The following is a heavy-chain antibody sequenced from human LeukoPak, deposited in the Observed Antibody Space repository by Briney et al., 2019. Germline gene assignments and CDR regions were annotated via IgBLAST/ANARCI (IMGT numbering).Heavy chain of an antibody. Sequence: GGSLRLSCAASGFTFSSYEMNWVRQAPGKGLEWVSYISGNRSTIYYADSVKGRFTISRDNAKNSLYLQMNSLRAEDTAVYYCVISSGWKGGYYFDFWGQGTLVTVSA. CDR1: GFTFSSYE. V-gene: IGHV3-48*03. CDR3: VISSGWKGGYYFDF. J-gene: IGHJ4*02. CDR2: ISGNRSTI. D-gene: IGHD6-19*01.